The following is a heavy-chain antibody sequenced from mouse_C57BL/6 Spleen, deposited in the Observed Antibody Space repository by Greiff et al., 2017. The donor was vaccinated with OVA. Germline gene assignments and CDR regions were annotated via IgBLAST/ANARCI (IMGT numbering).Heavy chain of an antibody. Sequence: QVQLQQPGAELVMPGASVKLSCKASGYTFTSYWMHWVKQRPGQGLEWIGEIDPSDSYTNYNQKFKGKSTLTVDKSSSTAYMQLSSLTSEDSAVYYCAISRDYGSSAHWYFDVWGTGTTVTASS. D-gene: IGHD1-1*01. CDR1: GYTFTSYW. V-gene: IGHV1-69*01. J-gene: IGHJ1*03. CDR2: IDPSDSYT. CDR3: AISRDYGSSAHWYFDV.